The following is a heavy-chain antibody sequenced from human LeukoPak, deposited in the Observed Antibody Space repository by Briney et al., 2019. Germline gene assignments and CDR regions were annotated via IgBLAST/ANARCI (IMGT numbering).Heavy chain of an antibody. CDR1: GFTFSSYA. J-gene: IGHJ4*02. D-gene: IGHD3-22*01. CDR2: ISSNGGTT. V-gene: IGHV3-64D*09. CDR3: VKGHDSSGYYLSYFDY. Sequence: PGGSLRLSCSASGFTFSSYAMHWVRQAPGKGLEYVSTISSNGGTTYYADSVKGRFTISRDDSKNTLYLQMSSLRAEDTAVYYYVKGHDSSGYYLSYFDYWGQGALVTVSS.